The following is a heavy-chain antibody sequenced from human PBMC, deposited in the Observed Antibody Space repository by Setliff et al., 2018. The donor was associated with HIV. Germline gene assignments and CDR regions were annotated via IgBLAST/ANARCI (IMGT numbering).Heavy chain of an antibody. CDR1: GASITSGSYY. CDR2: IYTSGST. D-gene: IGHD3-3*01. V-gene: IGHV4-61*09. CDR3: ARGGGFWSGQLDY. J-gene: IGHJ4*02. Sequence: SETLSLTCSVSGASITSGSYYWSWIRQPAEKGLEWIGHIYTSGSTNYNPSLKSRLSIPVDTPKNQFSLKLTSVTATDTAVYYCARGGGFWSGQLDYWGQGTLVTVSS.